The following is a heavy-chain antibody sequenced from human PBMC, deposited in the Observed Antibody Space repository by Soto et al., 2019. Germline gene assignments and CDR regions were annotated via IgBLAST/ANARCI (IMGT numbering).Heavy chain of an antibody. V-gene: IGHV1-3*01. D-gene: IGHD4-17*01. CDR2: INAGNFNT. Sequence: ASVKVSCKASGYTFTSYAMHWVRQAPVQILELIVWINAGNFNTKYSQKFQGRFTITMYTSASTSYMELSILRSEYTSVYYCVRDTAPSDVWGQGTTVTVSS. J-gene: IGHJ6*02. CDR3: VRDTAPSDV. CDR1: GYTFTSYA.